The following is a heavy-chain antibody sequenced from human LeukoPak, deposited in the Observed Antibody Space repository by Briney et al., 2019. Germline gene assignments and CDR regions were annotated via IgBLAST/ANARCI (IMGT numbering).Heavy chain of an antibody. J-gene: IGHJ6*03. V-gene: IGHV3-23*01. CDR1: GFTFSTFA. D-gene: IGHD3-10*01. CDR2: IFPSGGEI. CDR3: VGYGSGSYYNYYMDV. Sequence: GGSLRLSCAASGFTFSTFAMIWVRQPPGKGLEWVSSIFPSGGEIHYADSVRGRFTISRDNSKSTLSLQMNSLRAEDTAVYYCVGYGSGSYYNYYMDVWGKGTTVTVSS.